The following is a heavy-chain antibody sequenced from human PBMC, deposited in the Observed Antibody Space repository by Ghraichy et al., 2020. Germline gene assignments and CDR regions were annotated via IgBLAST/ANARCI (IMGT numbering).Heavy chain of an antibody. V-gene: IGHV3-53*01. Sequence: SCAASGFTVSNNYMTWVRQAPGKGLEWVSVIYSGTTTKHADSVKGRFTISTVHSKNTLYLQMNSLRAEDTAVYYCASGPLRYLDYWGQGTLVTVSS. D-gene: IGHD1-14*01. CDR2: IYSGTTT. CDR1: GFTVSNNY. J-gene: IGHJ4*02. CDR3: ASGPLRYLDY.